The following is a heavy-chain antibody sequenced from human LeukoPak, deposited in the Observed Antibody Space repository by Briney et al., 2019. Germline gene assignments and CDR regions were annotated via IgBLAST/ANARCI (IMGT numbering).Heavy chain of an antibody. V-gene: IGHV4-59*01. J-gene: IGHJ1*01. CDR1: GGSISTYY. Sequence: SETLSLTCTVSGGSISTYYWSWIRQPPGKGLEWIGYIYCSGTTNYNPSLKSRVTISVDTSKNQFALNLTSVTAADTAVYYCARLRRSSWYGRAEYFQHWGQGTLVTVSS. D-gene: IGHD6-13*01. CDR2: IYCSGTT. CDR3: ARLRRSSWYGRAEYFQH.